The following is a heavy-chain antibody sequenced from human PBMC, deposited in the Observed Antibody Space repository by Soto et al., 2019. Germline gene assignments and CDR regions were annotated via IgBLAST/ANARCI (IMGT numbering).Heavy chain of an antibody. CDR3: AREGGWYVDY. Sequence: QVQLVQSGAEEKKPGASVKVSCKASGFTFSGYTIHWVRQAPGQRLEWMGWIKADNTNTKYSQKFQGRVTITRDTSASTVYMELSSLRSEDTAVYYCAREGGWYVDYWCQGTLVTVSS. CDR1: GFTFSGYT. V-gene: IGHV1-3*05. J-gene: IGHJ4*02. CDR2: IKADNTNT. D-gene: IGHD6-19*01.